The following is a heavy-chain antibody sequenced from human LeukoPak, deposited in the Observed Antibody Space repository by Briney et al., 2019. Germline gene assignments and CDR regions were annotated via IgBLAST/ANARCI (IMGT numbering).Heavy chain of an antibody. V-gene: IGHV1-58*01. CDR2: IVVGSGNT. Sequence: SVKVSCKASGFTFTSSAVQWMRQARGQRLEWIGWIVVGSGNTNYAQKFQERVTITRDMSTSTAYMELSSLRSEDTAVYYCAAESCREAHGMDVWGQGTTVTVSS. CDR1: GFTFTSSA. CDR3: AAESCREAHGMDV. D-gene: IGHD1-26*01. J-gene: IGHJ6*02.